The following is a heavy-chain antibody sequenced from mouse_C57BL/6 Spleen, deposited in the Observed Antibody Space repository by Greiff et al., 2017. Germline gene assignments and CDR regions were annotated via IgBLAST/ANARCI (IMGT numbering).Heavy chain of an antibody. D-gene: IGHD1-1*01. V-gene: IGHV1-82*01. Sequence: QVQLQQSGPELVKPGASVKISCKASGYAFSSSWMNWVKQRPGKGLEWIGRIYPGDGATNYNGKFKGKATLTADKSSSTAYMQLSSLTSEDSAVYFCARYYYGSSYVGYFDYWGQGTTLTVSS. CDR2: IYPGDGAT. CDR3: ARYYYGSSYVGYFDY. J-gene: IGHJ2*01. CDR1: GYAFSSSW.